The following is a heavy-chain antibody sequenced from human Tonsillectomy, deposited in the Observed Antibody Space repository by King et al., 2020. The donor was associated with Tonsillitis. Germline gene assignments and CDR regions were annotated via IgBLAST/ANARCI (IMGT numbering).Heavy chain of an antibody. J-gene: IGHJ5*02. CDR3: ARGSREYSSPDWCDL. D-gene: IGHD2/OR15-2a*01. Sequence: QLVQSGAALKKPGSSVNVSCRASGGAFSSYALSWVRQAPGQGLEWMGGIIPMFGTPNYAQKFRDRVTINADESTNTVYMELRSLRSEDTAVYYCARGSREYSSPDWCDLWGQGSLVTVSS. CDR1: GGAFSSYA. CDR2: IIPMFGTP. V-gene: IGHV1-69*12.